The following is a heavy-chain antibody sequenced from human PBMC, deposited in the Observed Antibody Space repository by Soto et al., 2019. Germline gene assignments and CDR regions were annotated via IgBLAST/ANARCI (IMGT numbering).Heavy chain of an antibody. Sequence: SETLSLTCAVSGGSISSGGYSWSWIRQPPGKGLEWIGYIYHSGSTYYNPSLKSRVTISVDRSKNQFSLKLSSVTAADTAVYYCARGQTTYYFDYWGQGTLVTVPS. CDR2: IYHSGST. V-gene: IGHV4-30-2*01. J-gene: IGHJ4*02. D-gene: IGHD1-1*01. CDR3: ARGQTTYYFDY. CDR1: GGSISSGGYS.